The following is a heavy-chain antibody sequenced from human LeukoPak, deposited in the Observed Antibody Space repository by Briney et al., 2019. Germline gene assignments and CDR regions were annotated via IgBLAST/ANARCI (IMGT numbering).Heavy chain of an antibody. CDR2: TYYRSKWYN. D-gene: IGHD3-9*01. V-gene: IGHV6-1*01. CDR1: GDSVSSNSAA. CDR3: ARDYRHYDILTGLYYYGMDV. J-gene: IGHJ6*02. Sequence: SQTLSLTCALSGDSVSSNSAAWTWIRQSPSRGLEWLGRTYYRSKWYNDYAVSVKSRITINPDTSKNQFSLQLNSVTPEDTAVYYCARDYRHYDILTGLYYYGMDVWGQGTTVTVSS.